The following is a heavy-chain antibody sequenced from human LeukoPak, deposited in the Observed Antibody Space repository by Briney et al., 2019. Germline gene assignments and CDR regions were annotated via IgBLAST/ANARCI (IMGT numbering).Heavy chain of an antibody. D-gene: IGHD6-13*01. CDR3: ARLPQIAAAGTFDY. CDR1: GYTYTSYD. J-gene: IGHJ4*02. V-gene: IGHV1-8*01. Sequence: GAXVKVSCKASGYTYTSYDINWVRQAPGQGLEWMGWMNPNSGNTVYAQKFQGRVTMTRNTSISTAYMELSSLRSEDTAVYYCARLPQIAAAGTFDYWGQGTLVTVSS. CDR2: MNPNSGNT.